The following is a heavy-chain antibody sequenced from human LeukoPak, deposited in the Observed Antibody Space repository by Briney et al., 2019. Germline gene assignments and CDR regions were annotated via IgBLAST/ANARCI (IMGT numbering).Heavy chain of an antibody. V-gene: IGHV3-66*01. Sequence: GGSLRLSCAASGFTVSSNYMSWVRQAPGKGLEWVSVIYSGDSTYYADSVKGRFTISRDNSKNTLYLQMNSLRADDTAVYYCARALDIVATDFDYWGQGTLVTVSS. CDR3: ARALDIVATDFDY. CDR1: GFTVSSNY. D-gene: IGHD5-12*01. J-gene: IGHJ4*02. CDR2: IYSGDST.